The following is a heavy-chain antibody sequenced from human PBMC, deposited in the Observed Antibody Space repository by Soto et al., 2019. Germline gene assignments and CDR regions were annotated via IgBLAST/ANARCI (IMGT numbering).Heavy chain of an antibody. Sequence: QVQLVESGGGVVQPGTSLKLSCATSGFIFTSFGMHWLRQAPGKGLEWVAVISYDGIDENYADSVKGRFAISRDKSKSEVYVHMNTPRVEETAVYYCAKDFGEMATVGPDVAWCQGNLVTVSS. CDR3: AKDFGEMATVGPDVA. D-gene: IGHD3-3*01. V-gene: IGHV3-30*18. CDR2: ISYDGIDE. J-gene: IGHJ4*02. CDR1: GFIFTSFG.